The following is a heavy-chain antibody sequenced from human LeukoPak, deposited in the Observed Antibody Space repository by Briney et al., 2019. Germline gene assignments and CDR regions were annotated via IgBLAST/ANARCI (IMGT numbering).Heavy chain of an antibody. V-gene: IGHV4-38-2*01. D-gene: IGHD3-16*01. Sequence: SETLSLTCVVSGYSISSAYYWGWIRQPPGQGLGWIGSISHSGNTYYTASLKSRVSVSFDTSQNQFSLKLSAVTAADTATYYCARKQKMGVDHWGQGTLVTVSS. CDR3: ARKQKMGVDH. CDR1: GYSISSAYY. CDR2: ISHSGNT. J-gene: IGHJ4*02.